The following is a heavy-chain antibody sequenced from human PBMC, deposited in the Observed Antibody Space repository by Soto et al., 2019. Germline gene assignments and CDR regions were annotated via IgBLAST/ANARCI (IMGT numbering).Heavy chain of an antibody. CDR1: GYTLTELF. J-gene: IGHJ6*03. CDR3: ATMHRDYYYMDV. Sequence: GASGKVSCKVSGYTLTELFMHWGRQAPGKGLEWMGGFDPEDGETIYAQKFQGRVTMTEDTSTDTAYMELSSLRSEDTAVYYCATMHRDYYYMDVWGKGTTVTVSS. V-gene: IGHV1-24*01. CDR2: FDPEDGET. D-gene: IGHD2-21*01.